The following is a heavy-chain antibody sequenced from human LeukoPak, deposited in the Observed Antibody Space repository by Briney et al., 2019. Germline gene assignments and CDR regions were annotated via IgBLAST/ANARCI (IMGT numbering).Heavy chain of an antibody. D-gene: IGHD2-15*01. CDR1: GLAFSAYK. J-gene: IGHJ4*02. CDR2: ISTDGYTT. V-gene: IGHV3-74*01. CDR3: VVGGSPGY. Sequence: GGSLRLSCAASGLAFSAYKMHWVRQAPRKGLVWVSRISTDGYTTDYADFVQGRFTASRDNTKNTWSLEVNSLRAEDTAVYYCVVGGSPGYWGQGTLVTVSS.